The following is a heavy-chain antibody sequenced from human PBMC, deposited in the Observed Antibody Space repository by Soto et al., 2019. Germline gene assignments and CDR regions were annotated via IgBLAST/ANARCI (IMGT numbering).Heavy chain of an antibody. CDR3: ARGEHRWFDP. Sequence: ASVKVSCKASGYTFTSYAMHWVRQAPGQRLEWMGWINGGNGNTQYSQNFQGRVTITRDTSASTAYMELNSLTSADTAVYYCARGEHRWFDPWGQGTLVTVSS. CDR1: GYTFTSYA. CDR2: INGGNGNT. J-gene: IGHJ5*02. V-gene: IGHV1-3*01.